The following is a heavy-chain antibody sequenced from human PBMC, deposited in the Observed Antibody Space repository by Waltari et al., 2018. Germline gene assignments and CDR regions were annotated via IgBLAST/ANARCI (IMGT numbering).Heavy chain of an antibody. CDR1: GRRFSTSA. D-gene: IGHD1-1*01. V-gene: IGHV3-23*01. J-gene: IGHJ4*02. CDR3: AKEIRPNDY. Sequence: EVQLLESGGGLVQPGGSLRLSCGVSGRRFSTSAISWVRQAPGKGLEWVSSISIGGGKMYYADSVKGRFTISRDDSKNVLYLQLNSLRAEDTALYYCAKEIRPNDYWGQGTLVTVSS. CDR2: ISIGGGKM.